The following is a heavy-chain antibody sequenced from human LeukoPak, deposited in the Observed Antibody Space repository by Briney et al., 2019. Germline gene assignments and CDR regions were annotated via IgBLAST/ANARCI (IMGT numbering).Heavy chain of an antibody. D-gene: IGHD3-10*01. J-gene: IGHJ4*02. CDR2: ISYDGSNK. V-gene: IGHV3-30-3*01. CDR3: ARGHYYGSGSYFTD. Sequence: PGRSLRLSCAASGFTFSSYAMHWVRQAPGKGLEGVAVISYDGSNKYYADSVKGRFTISRDNSKNTLYLQMNSLRAEDTAVYYCARGHYYGSGSYFTDWGQGTLVTVSS. CDR1: GFTFSSYA.